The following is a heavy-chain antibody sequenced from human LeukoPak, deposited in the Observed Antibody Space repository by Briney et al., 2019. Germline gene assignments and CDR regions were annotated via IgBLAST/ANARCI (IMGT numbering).Heavy chain of an antibody. CDR3: ARTQSQSGSYRYYFGY. CDR1: GASVGSAGSY. CDR2: IYYISNT. J-gene: IGHJ4*02. Sequence: PSETPSLTCTVSGASVGSAGSYWSWIRQPPGGGLEWIGYIYYISNTNYNPSLKSRVTMSVDPSKNQFSLKLNSVTAADTAVYYCARTQSQSGSYRYYFGYWGQGTLVTVSS. D-gene: IGHD1-26*01. V-gene: IGHV4-61*08.